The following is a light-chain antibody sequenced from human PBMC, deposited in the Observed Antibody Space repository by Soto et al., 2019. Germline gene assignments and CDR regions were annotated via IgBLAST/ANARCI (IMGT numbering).Light chain of an antibody. CDR2: KAS. Sequence: DIQMTQSPSTLSASVGDRVTITCRASQSISNWLAWYQQKPGKAPKLLIYKASSLESGVPSRVSGSGSGTEFTLTISSLQPDDFATYYCQQYNTYSRTFGQGTKVEIK. J-gene: IGKJ1*01. CDR1: QSISNW. CDR3: QQYNTYSRT. V-gene: IGKV1-5*03.